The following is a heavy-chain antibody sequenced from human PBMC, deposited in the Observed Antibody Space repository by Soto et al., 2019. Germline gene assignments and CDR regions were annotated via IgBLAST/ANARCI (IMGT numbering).Heavy chain of an antibody. J-gene: IGHJ5*02. V-gene: IGHV3-74*01. D-gene: IGHD6-19*01. CDR1: GFTFGSYW. Sequence: HPGGSLRLSCASSGFTFGSYWMHWVRQAPGKGLVWVSRINSDGSSTSYADSVKGRFTISRDNAKNTLYLQMNSLRAEDTAVYYCARDGVPYSSGPPNWFDPWGQGTLVTVSS. CDR2: INSDGSST. CDR3: ARDGVPYSSGPPNWFDP.